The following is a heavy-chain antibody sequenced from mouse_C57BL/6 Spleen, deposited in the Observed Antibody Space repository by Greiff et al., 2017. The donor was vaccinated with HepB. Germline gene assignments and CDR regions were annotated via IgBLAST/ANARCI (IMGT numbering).Heavy chain of an antibody. CDR1: GYTFTDHT. D-gene: IGHD1-2*01. J-gene: IGHJ4*01. CDR3: ARAGLDPRYGAMDY. Sequence: VQLQQSDAELVKPGASVKISCKVSGYTFTDHTIHWMKQRPEQGLEWIGYIYPRDGSTKYNEKFKGKATLTADKSSNTAYMQLNSLTSEDEAVYVCARAGLDPRYGAMDYWGQGTSVTVSS. CDR2: IYPRDGST. V-gene: IGHV1-78*01.